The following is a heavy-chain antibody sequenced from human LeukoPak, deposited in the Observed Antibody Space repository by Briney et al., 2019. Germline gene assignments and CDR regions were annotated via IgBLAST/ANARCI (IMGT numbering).Heavy chain of an antibody. CDR1: GFTFSSYA. V-gene: IGHV3-30-3*01. CDR2: ISYDGSNK. CDR3: ARDKQRIAAAGTFFDY. Sequence: GRSLRLSCAASGFTFSSYAMHWVRQAPGKGLEWVAVISYDGSNKYYADSVKGRFTISRDNSKNTLYLQMNSLRAEDTAVYYCARDKQRIAAAGTFFDYWGQGTLVTVSS. D-gene: IGHD6-13*01. J-gene: IGHJ4*02.